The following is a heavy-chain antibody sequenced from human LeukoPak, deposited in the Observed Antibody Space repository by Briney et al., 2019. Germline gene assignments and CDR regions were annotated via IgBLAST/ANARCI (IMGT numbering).Heavy chain of an antibody. CDR3: ARGQQLAPFDP. D-gene: IGHD6-13*01. CDR2: IYHSGST. CDR1: GGSISSGGYS. Sequence: SETLSLTCVVSGGSISSGGYSWCWIRQPPGKGLEWIGYIYHSGSTYYNPSLKSRVTISVDRSKNQFSLKLSSVTAADTAVYYCARGQQLAPFDPWGQGTLVTVSS. J-gene: IGHJ5*02. V-gene: IGHV4-30-2*01.